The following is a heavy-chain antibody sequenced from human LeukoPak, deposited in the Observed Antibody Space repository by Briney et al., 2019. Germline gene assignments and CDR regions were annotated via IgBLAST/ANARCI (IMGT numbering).Heavy chain of an antibody. V-gene: IGHV3-15*01. D-gene: IGHD3-16*01. CDR2: IKSKTDGGTT. Sequence: PGGSLRLSCAASGFTFSNAWMSWVRQAPGKGLEWVGRIKSKTDGGTTDYAAPVKGRFTISRDDSKNTLYPQMNSLKTEDTAVYYCTTHYDYVWGSYSWTPYYFDYWGQGTLVTVSS. CDR3: TTHYDYVWGSYSWTPYYFDY. CDR1: GFTFSNAW. J-gene: IGHJ4*02.